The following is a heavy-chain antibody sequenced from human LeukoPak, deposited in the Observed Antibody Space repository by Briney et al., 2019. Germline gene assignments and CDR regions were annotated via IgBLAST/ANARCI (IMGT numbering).Heavy chain of an antibody. J-gene: IGHJ4*02. D-gene: IGHD5-24*01. CDR2: IYTSGST. CDR3: ARDQKSVATRKIDY. V-gene: IGHV4-4*07. Sequence: SETLSLTCTVSGGSISSHYWSWIRQPAGKGLEWIGRIYTSGSTNYNPSLKSRVTMSVDTSKNQFSLKLSSVTAEDTAVYYCARDQKSVATRKIDYWGQGTLVTVSS. CDR1: GGSISSHY.